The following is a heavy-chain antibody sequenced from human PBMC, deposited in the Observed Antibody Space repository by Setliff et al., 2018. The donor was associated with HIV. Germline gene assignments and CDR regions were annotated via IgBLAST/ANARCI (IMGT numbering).Heavy chain of an antibody. D-gene: IGHD3-3*01. Sequence: ASVKVSCKASGYTFTSYDINWVRQATGQGLEWMGWMNPNNGNTGYAQKLQGRVTMTRNTSISTAYMELSSLRSEDTAVYYCAREGNFWRVFDPWGQGTLVTVSS. J-gene: IGHJ5*02. CDR1: GYTFTSYD. CDR2: MNPNNGNT. V-gene: IGHV1-8*02. CDR3: AREGNFWRVFDP.